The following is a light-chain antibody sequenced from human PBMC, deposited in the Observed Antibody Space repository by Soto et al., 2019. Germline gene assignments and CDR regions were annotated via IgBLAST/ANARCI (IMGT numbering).Light chain of an antibody. CDR2: GAS. CDR1: QSINNRY. J-gene: IGKJ3*01. CDR3: QQFGSSPGFT. V-gene: IGKV3-20*01. Sequence: ESVLTQSPGTLSLSPEERATLSCRASQSINNRYLAWYQQKPGQAPRLLIYGASSRATGIPDRFIGSGSGTDFSLTISRLEPEDFAVYYCQQFGSSPGFTFGPGTKVDIK.